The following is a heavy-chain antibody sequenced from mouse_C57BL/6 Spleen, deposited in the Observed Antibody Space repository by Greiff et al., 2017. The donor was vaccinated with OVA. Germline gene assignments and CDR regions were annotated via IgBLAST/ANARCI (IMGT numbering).Heavy chain of an antibody. CDR2: INPNNGGT. D-gene: IGHD2-5*01. Sequence: VQLQQSGPELVKPGASVKIPCKASGYTFTDYNMDWVKQSHGKSLEWIGDINPNNGGTIYNQKFKGKATLTVDKSSSTAYMELRSLTSEVTAVYYCARRYSNYDYAMDYWGQGTSVTVSS. CDR3: ARRYSNYDYAMDY. V-gene: IGHV1-18*01. CDR1: GYTFTDYN. J-gene: IGHJ4*01.